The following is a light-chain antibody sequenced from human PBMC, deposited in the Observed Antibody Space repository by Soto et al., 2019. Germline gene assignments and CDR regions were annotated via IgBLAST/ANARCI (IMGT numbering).Light chain of an antibody. CDR2: EVV. CDR3: KSYAGSNTYV. V-gene: IGLV2-8*01. CDR1: KNDIGVYDF. J-gene: IGLJ1*01. Sequence: ALAQPPSASGSPGQSVTISCTGTKNDIGVYDFVSWYQHHPGKAPRLIIYEVVQRPSGVPDRFSGSKSGNTASLTVSGLQAADEADYFCKSYAGSNTYVFGSGTKVTVL.